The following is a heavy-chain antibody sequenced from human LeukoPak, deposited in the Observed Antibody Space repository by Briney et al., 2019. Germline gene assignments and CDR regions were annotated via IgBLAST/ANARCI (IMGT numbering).Heavy chain of an antibody. CDR1: GYTFTGYY. V-gene: IGHV1-2*02. Sequence: GASVKVSCKASGYTFTGYYMHWVRQAPGQGLEWMGWINPNSGGTNYAQKFQGRVTMTRDTSISTAYMELSRLRSDDTAVYYCARAVWVRGVINSEKEYYYYMDVWGKGTTVTISS. D-gene: IGHD3-10*01. CDR2: INPNSGGT. CDR3: ARAVWVRGVINSEKEYYYYMDV. J-gene: IGHJ6*03.